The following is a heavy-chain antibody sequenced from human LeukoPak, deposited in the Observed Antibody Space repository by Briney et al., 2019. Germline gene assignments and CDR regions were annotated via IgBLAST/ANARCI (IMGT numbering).Heavy chain of an antibody. Sequence: PGGSLRLSCAASGFTFSSYAMSWVRQAPGKGLEWVSAISGSGGSTYYADSVKGRFTISRDNSKNTLYLQMNSLRAEDTAVYYCAKGGIVGTTQPYFDYWGQGTLVTVSS. D-gene: IGHD1-26*01. V-gene: IGHV3-23*01. J-gene: IGHJ4*02. CDR2: ISGSGGST. CDR3: AKGGIVGTTQPYFDY. CDR1: GFTFSSYA.